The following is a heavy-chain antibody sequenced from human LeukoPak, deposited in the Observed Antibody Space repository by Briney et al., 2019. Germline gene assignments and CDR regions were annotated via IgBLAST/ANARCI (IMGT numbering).Heavy chain of an antibody. V-gene: IGHV4-34*01. CDR1: GGSFSGYY. CDR2: INHSGGT. CDR3: ARDTTTVTTTVGFDP. J-gene: IGHJ5*02. D-gene: IGHD4-17*01. Sequence: PSETLSLTCAVYGGSFSGYYWSWIRQPPGKGLEWIGEINHSGGTNYNPSLKSRVTISVDTSKNQFSLKLSSVTAADTAVYYCARDTTTVTTTVGFDPWGQGTLVTVSS.